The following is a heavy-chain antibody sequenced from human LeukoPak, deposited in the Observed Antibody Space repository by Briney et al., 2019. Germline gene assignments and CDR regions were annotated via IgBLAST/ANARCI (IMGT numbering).Heavy chain of an antibody. V-gene: IGHV4-34*01. CDR3: ARGFDVCSTSCYRVYNWIDP. Sequence: SETLSLTCAVYGGSFSGYYWSWIRQPPGKGLEWIGEINHSGSTNYNPSLKSRVTISVDTSKNQFSLKLSSVTAADTAVYYCARGFDVCSTSCYRVYNWIDPWGQGTLVTVSS. D-gene: IGHD2-2*02. CDR1: GGSFSGYY. J-gene: IGHJ5*02. CDR2: INHSGST.